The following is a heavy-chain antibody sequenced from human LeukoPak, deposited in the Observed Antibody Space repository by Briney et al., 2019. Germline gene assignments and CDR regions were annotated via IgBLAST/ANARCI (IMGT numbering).Heavy chain of an antibody. CDR3: ARGPEAYGSGSYDKDDAFDI. CDR1: GGSVSSGSYY. CDR2: IYYSGNT. J-gene: IGHJ3*02. D-gene: IGHD3-10*01. V-gene: IGHV4-61*01. Sequence: SETLSLTCTVSGGSVSSGSYYWSWIRQPPGKGLEWIGYIYYSGNTNYNPSLKSRVTISVDTSKNQFSLKLSSVTAADTAVYYCARGPEAYGSGSYDKDDAFDIWGQGTMVTVSS.